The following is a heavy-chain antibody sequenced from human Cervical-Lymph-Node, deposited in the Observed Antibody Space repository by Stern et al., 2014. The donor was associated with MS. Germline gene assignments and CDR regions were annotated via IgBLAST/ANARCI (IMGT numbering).Heavy chain of an antibody. V-gene: IGHV1-46*01. CDR1: GYTFTSYY. CDR3: ARVPKVAVAGREC. D-gene: IGHD6-19*01. J-gene: IGHJ4*02. CDR2: INPSGGST. Sequence: QVQLVQSGAEVKKPGASVKVSCKASGYTFTSYYMHWVRQAPGKGLEWMGIINPSGGSTSYAQKFQGRVTMTRDTSTSTVYMELSSLRSEDTAVYYCARVPKVAVAGRECWGQGTLVTVSS.